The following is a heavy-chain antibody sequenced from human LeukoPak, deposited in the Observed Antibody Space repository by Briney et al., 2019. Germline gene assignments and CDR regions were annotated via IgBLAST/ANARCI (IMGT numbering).Heavy chain of an antibody. CDR3: ASPLTYYYDSSGYRDDAFDI. D-gene: IGHD3-22*01. CDR2: INPNSGGT. V-gene: IGHV1-2*02. Sequence: GASVKVSCKASGYTSTGYYMHWVRQAPGQGLEWMGWINPNSGGTNYAQKFQGRVTMTRDTSISTAYMELSRLRSDDTAVYYCASPLTYYYDSSGYRDDAFDIWGQGTMVTVSS. CDR1: GYTSTGYY. J-gene: IGHJ3*02.